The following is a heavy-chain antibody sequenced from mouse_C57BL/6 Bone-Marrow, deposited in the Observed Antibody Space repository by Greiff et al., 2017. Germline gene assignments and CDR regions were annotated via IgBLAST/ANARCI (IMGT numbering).Heavy chain of an antibody. CDR3: APYYSKGAWFAY. Sequence: QVTLKVSGPGILQPSQTLSLTCSFSGFSLSTFGMGVGWIRQPSGKGLEWLAHIWWDDDKYYNPALKSWLTISKDTSKNQVFLKIANVVTADTATDYCAPYYSKGAWFAYWGQGTLVTVSA. V-gene: IGHV8-8*01. CDR2: IWWDDDK. D-gene: IGHD2-5*01. J-gene: IGHJ3*01. CDR1: GFSLSTFGMG.